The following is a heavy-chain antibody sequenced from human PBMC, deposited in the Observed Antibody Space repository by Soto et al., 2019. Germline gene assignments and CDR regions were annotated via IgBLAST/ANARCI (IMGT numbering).Heavy chain of an antibody. D-gene: IGHD6-19*01. CDR2: ISPHNGNT. Sequence: QVQLVQSGGEVKKPGASVKVSCKASGYAFASYGINWVRQAPGQGLEWMGWISPHNGNTNYEQKFQGRVTMTTDTSTSTAFMDLRSLSSDDTAVYYCATSLGYTSGWKFDYWGQETLVTVSS. J-gene: IGHJ4*02. CDR3: ATSLGYTSGWKFDY. CDR1: GYAFASYG. V-gene: IGHV1-18*01.